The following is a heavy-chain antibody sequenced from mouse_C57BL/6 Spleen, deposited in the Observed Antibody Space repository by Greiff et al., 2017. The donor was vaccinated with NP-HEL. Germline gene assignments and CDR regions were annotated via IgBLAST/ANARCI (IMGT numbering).Heavy chain of an antibody. CDR1: GYTFTDYE. CDR3: TKGYDYDDYYAMDD. Sequence: QVQLQQSGAELVRPGASVTLSCKASGYTFTDYEMHWVKQTPVHGLEWIGAIDPETGGTAYKQKFKGKAILTADKSSSTAYMELRSLTSEDSAVYYCTKGYDYDDYYAMDDWGQGTSVTVSS. J-gene: IGHJ4*01. D-gene: IGHD2-4*01. CDR2: IDPETGGT. V-gene: IGHV1-15*01.